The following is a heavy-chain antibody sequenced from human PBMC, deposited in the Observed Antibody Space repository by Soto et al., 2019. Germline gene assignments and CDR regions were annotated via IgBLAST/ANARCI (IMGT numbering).Heavy chain of an antibody. V-gene: IGHV3-53*01. Sequence: DVQLVESGGGLIQPGGSLRLSCAAFGLTISGKKYVAWVRQAPGTGLEWVSGLYDVDGSFYADSVRGRFTTSSDSSKTTVYLQMNDLRPDDTAVYYCATWHEREHAYDVWGQGTTVTVSS. D-gene: IGHD1-1*01. CDR3: ATWHEREHAYDV. CDR1: GLTISGKKY. J-gene: IGHJ3*01. CDR2: LYDVDGS.